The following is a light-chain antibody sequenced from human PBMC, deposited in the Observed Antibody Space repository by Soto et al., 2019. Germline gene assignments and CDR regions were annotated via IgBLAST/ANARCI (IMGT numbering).Light chain of an antibody. V-gene: IGLV1-44*01. Sequence: QSVLTQPPSASGTPGQRVTIYCSGSSANIGRNTVNWYQQLPGTAPQLLICCDNQRPSWVADRFSGSKSGTSASLAISGLQSEDEADYYCAVWDDSLNGFVFGTGTKLTVL. CDR1: SANIGRNT. CDR2: CDN. J-gene: IGLJ1*01. CDR3: AVWDDSLNGFV.